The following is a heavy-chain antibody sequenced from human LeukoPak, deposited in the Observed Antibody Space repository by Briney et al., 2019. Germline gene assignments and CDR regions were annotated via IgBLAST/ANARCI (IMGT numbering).Heavy chain of an antibody. CDR2: ISYDGSNK. J-gene: IGHJ3*02. V-gene: IGHV3-30-3*01. CDR1: GFTFSSYA. CDR3: ARGGYYDSSGYYPAAFDI. Sequence: GGSLRLSCAASGFTFSSYAMSWVRQAPGKGLEWVAVISYDGSNKYYADSVKGRFTISRDNSKNTLYLQMNSLRAEDTAVYYCARGGYYDSSGYYPAAFDIWGQGTMVTVSS. D-gene: IGHD3-22*01.